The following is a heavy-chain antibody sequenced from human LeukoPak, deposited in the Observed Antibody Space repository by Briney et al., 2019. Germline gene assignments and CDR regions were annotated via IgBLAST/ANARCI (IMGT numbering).Heavy chain of an antibody. Sequence: SETLSLTCIVSGGSISSYYWSWIRQPPGKGLEWIGYIYYSGSANYNPSLKSRVTISVDTSKNQFSLKLSSVTAADTAVYYCARRHYGSGSYYNDDAFDIWSQGTMVTVSS. CDR2: IYYSGSA. D-gene: IGHD3-10*01. J-gene: IGHJ3*02. CDR3: ARRHYGSGSYYNDDAFDI. V-gene: IGHV4-59*01. CDR1: GGSISSYY.